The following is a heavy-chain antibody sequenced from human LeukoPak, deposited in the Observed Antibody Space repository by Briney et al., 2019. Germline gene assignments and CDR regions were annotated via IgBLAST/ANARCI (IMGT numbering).Heavy chain of an antibody. CDR1: GFTFTSHW. V-gene: IGHV3-7*01. CDR3: ARQSVDSRYRPSDS. Sequence: GGSLRLSCVASGFTFTSHWMTWVRQAPGKGLEWVANIKQDGSEKEYLDSVKGRFTISRDNAKNSLYLQMNSLGVEDTGVYYCARQSVDSRYRPSDSWGQGTVVTVSS. CDR2: IKQDGSEK. J-gene: IGHJ5*01. D-gene: IGHD6-13*01.